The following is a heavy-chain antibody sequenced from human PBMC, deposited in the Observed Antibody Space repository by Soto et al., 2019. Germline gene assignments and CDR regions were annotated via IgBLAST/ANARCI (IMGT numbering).Heavy chain of an antibody. J-gene: IGHJ6*03. CDR2: ISSSSSYI. D-gene: IGHD3-3*01. CDR3: ARELPNYEFWSGPDNYMDV. V-gene: IGHV3-21*01. CDR1: GFTFSSYT. Sequence: EVQLVESGGGLVKPGGSLRLSCAASGFTFSSYTMNWVRQAPGKGLEWVSSISSSSSYIYYAYSLKGLFTISRDNAKNSLYLQMNSLRAEDTAVYYCARELPNYEFWSGPDNYMDVWGKGTTVTVSS.